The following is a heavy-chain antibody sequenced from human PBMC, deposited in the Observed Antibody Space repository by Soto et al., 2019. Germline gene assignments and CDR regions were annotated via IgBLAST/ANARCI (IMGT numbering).Heavy chain of an antibody. CDR1: GFTLSNIG. D-gene: IGHD2-21*01. V-gene: IGHV3-30*18. CDR2: ISAGGNTK. J-gene: IGHJ4*02. Sequence: QVQLVESGGGVVQPGTSLRLACAASGFTLSNIGMQWVRQAPGKGLEWVAVISAGGNTKYYADSVKGRFTISRDNSKNTLFLQMNSLRTEYTAVYYCAKESGGERYAAYFDRWGQGTLVTVS. CDR3: AKESGGERYAAYFDR.